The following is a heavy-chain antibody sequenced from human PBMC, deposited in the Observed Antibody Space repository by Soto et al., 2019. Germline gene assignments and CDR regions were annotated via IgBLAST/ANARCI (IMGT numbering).Heavy chain of an antibody. CDR3: AKDSGTIVVVITTFDY. D-gene: IGHD3-22*01. CDR2: ISVSGGST. CDR1: GFTFSSYA. J-gene: IGHJ4*01. V-gene: IGHV3-23*01. Sequence: GGSLRLSCAASGFTFSSYAMSWVRQAPGKGLEWVSAISVSGGSTYYADSVKGRFTISRDNSKNTLYLQMNSLRAEDTAVYYCAKDSGTIVVVITTFDYWGQGTLVTVSS.